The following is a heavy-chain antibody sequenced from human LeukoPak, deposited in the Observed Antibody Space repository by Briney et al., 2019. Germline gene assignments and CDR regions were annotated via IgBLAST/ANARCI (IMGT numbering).Heavy chain of an antibody. Sequence: SETLSLTCTVSGGSISSYYWCWIWQPDGTGLEWIGRIYTSGSTNYNPSLKSRVTMSVDTSKHQFSLKLSSVTAADTAVYYCARDFTMVRGARGLNWFDPWGQGTLVTVSS. CDR3: ARDFTMVRGARGLNWFDP. J-gene: IGHJ5*02. CDR2: IYTSGST. CDR1: GGSISSYY. V-gene: IGHV4-4*07. D-gene: IGHD3-10*01.